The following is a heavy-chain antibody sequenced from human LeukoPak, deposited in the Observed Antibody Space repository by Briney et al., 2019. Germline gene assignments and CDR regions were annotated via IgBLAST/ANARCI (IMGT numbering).Heavy chain of an antibody. D-gene: IGHD3-9*01. CDR1: GFTFSSSA. Sequence: QPGGSLRLSCAAPGFTFSSSAMSWVRQDPGKGLGCVSSFSGVGGSTYYADSVKGRFTIPRNNSKNTLYLQMNSLRAEDTAVYYCAKDTAKHYEILTGYYDYWGQGTLVTVSS. CDR3: AKDTAKHYEILTGYYDY. CDR2: FSGVGGST. J-gene: IGHJ4*02. V-gene: IGHV3-23*01.